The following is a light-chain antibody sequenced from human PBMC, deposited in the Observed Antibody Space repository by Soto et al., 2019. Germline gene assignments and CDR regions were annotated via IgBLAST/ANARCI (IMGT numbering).Light chain of an antibody. CDR3: QQRSTWPPFT. CDR2: YAS. V-gene: IGKV3-11*01. Sequence: VLTQSPATLFLSPGERATLSCRASQTVSRYLAWYQQKPGQAPRLLIYYASNMATGIPARFSGSGSGTDYTLTISSREPEDFAVYYCQQRSTWPPFTFGGGTKVEI. CDR1: QTVSRY. J-gene: IGKJ4*01.